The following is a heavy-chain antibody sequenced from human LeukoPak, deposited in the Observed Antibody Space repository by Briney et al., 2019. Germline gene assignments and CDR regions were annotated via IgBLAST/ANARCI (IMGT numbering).Heavy chain of an antibody. CDR2: IYTSGST. V-gene: IGHV4-4*07. J-gene: IGHJ4*02. CDR1: GGSISSYY. Sequence: PSETLSLTCTVSGGSISSYYWSWIRQPAGKGLEWIGRIYTSGSTNYSPSLKSRVTMSVDTSKNQFSLKLSSVTAADTAVYYCAREEVAVAGTRFDYWGQGTLVTVSS. D-gene: IGHD6-19*01. CDR3: AREEVAVAGTRFDY.